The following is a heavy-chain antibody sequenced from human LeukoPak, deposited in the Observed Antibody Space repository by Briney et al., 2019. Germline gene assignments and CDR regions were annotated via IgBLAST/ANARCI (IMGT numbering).Heavy chain of an antibody. CDR2: VYYSGST. Sequence: SETLSLTCTVSGDSINSYYWTWIRQPPGKGLEWIGYVYYSGSTNYNPSLKSRVTISVDTSKNQFSLKLSSVTAADTAVYYCAATMVRGVHTHFDYWGQGTLVTVSS. CDR3: AATMVRGVHTHFDY. V-gene: IGHV4-59*08. D-gene: IGHD3-10*01. CDR1: GDSINSYY. J-gene: IGHJ4*02.